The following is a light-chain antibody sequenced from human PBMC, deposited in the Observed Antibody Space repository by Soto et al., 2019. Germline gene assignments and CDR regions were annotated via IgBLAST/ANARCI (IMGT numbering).Light chain of an antibody. CDR3: CSYAGDISPWV. Sequence: QSVLTQPASVSGSPGQSITISCTGTSSDVGSYNYVSWYQQHPGKAPKLIICEVSKRPSGVSNRFSGSKSGNTASLTISGLQAEDEADYYCCSYAGDISPWVFGGGTKLTVL. J-gene: IGLJ3*02. V-gene: IGLV2-23*02. CDR1: SSDVGSYNY. CDR2: EVS.